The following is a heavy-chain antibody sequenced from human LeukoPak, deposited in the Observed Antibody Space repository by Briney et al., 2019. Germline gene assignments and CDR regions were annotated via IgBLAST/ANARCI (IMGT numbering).Heavy chain of an antibody. CDR3: ASTAAAGTEDYFDY. Sequence: SETLSLTCTVSGGSISSYYWSWIRQPPGKGLEWIGYIYYSGSTNYNPSLKSRVTISVDTSKNQFFLKLSSVTAADTAVYYCASTAAAGTEDYFDYWGQGTLVTVSS. CDR1: GGSISSYY. V-gene: IGHV4-59*01. CDR2: IYYSGST. J-gene: IGHJ4*02. D-gene: IGHD6-13*01.